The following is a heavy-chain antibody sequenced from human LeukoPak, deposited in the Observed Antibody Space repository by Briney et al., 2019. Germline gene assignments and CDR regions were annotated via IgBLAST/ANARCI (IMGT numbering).Heavy chain of an antibody. D-gene: IGHD3-22*01. J-gene: IGHJ3*02. CDR1: GGSISSNY. CDR2: IFYSGST. V-gene: IGHV4-59*01. Sequence: PSETLSLTCTVSGGSISSNYWSWIRQPPGKGLEWIGDIFYSGSTNYNPSLKSRVTISVDTSKNQFSLKLSSVTAADSAVYYCARRASNYDIDAFDIWGRGTVVTVSS. CDR3: ARRASNYDIDAFDI.